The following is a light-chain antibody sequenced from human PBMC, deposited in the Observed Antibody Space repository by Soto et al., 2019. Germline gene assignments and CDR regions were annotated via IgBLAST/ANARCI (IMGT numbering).Light chain of an antibody. CDR3: QPYYSYPFT. CDR1: QGISSY. J-gene: IGKJ3*01. Sequence: AIRMTQSPSSLSASTGDRVTITCRASQGISSYLAWYQQKPGKAPKLLIYAASTLQSGVPSRFSGSGSGTDFTLTISCLQSEDFATYYCQPYYSYPFTFGPGTKVDIK. V-gene: IGKV1-8*01. CDR2: AAS.